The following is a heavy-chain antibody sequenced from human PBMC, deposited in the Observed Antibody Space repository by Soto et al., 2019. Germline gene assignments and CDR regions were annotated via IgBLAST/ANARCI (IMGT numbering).Heavy chain of an antibody. CDR2: IYYSATT. J-gene: IGHJ4*02. Sequence: PSETLSLTCTVSGGSISSNSYYWGWIRQPPGKGLEWIGSIYYSATTYYNPSLKSRVTISVDTSKNQFSLKLSSVTAADTAVYYCARHLGDGYKAFFDYWGQGTLVTVPS. CDR1: GGSISSNSYY. V-gene: IGHV4-39*01. CDR3: ARHLGDGYKAFFDY. D-gene: IGHD5-12*01.